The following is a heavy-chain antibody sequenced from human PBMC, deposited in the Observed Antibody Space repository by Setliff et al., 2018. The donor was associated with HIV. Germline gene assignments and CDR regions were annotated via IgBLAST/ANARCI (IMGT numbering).Heavy chain of an antibody. Sequence: LSLTCAVYGGSFSGYYWSWIRQPPGKGLEWISYIGSLGDKEYADSVKGRFTISRDNARKSVYLQIDSLRAEDTAVYYCARVFGPFDYWGQGTLVTVSS. CDR3: ARVFGPFDY. D-gene: IGHD3-10*02. CDR2: IGSLGDK. J-gene: IGHJ4*02. V-gene: IGHV3-11*05. CDR1: GGSFSGYY.